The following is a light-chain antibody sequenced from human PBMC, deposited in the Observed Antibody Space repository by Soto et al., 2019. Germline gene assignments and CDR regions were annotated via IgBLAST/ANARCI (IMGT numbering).Light chain of an antibody. V-gene: IGKV3-20*01. CDR2: DAS. J-gene: IGKJ1*01. Sequence: EFVLTQSPGTLSLSPGERATLSCRASQTVRNNYLAWYQQKPGQAPRLLIYDASSRATGIPDRFSGGGSGTDFTLTISRLQREDFAVYYCQHYGDPSWAFGQGTKVDIK. CDR1: QTVRNNY. CDR3: QHYGDPSWA.